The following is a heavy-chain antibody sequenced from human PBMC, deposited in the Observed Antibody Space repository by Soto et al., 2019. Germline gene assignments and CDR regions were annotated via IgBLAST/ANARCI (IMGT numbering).Heavy chain of an antibody. V-gene: IGHV3-21*01. Sequence: GSLRLSCAASGFTFSSYSMNWVRQAPGKGLEWVSSISDSSEYIYYADSVKGRFTISRDNAKNSLYLQMNSLRAEDTAVYYCAKEDRAAVDVWGQGTTVTVSS. CDR2: ISDSSEYI. J-gene: IGHJ6*02. CDR3: AKEDRAAVDV. D-gene: IGHD6-13*01. CDR1: GFTFSSYS.